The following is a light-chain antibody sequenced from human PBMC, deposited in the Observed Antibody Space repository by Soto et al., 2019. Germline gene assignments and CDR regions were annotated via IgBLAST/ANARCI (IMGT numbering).Light chain of an antibody. CDR1: SSNIGSNF. Sequence: QAVLTQPPSASGTPGQRVTISCSGTSSNIGSNFVYWYQQLPGTAPKLLIYRSNQRPSWVPDRFSGSKSGTAASLAISGLRSEDEADYYCAAWGDSLNVLFGGGTKLTVL. CDR2: RSN. V-gene: IGLV1-47*01. CDR3: AAWGDSLNVL. J-gene: IGLJ2*01.